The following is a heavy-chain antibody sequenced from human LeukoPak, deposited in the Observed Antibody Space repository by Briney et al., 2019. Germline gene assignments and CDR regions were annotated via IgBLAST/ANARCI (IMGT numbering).Heavy chain of an antibody. CDR1: GYTFTSNY. CDR3: AREWVEFVVVPAAGAFDI. Sequence: GASVKVSCKASGYTFTSNYIQWVRQAPGQGLEWMGIINPGGGSTSYAQKFQGRVTMTRDTSTNTVYMELSSLRSEDTAVYYCAREWVEFVVVPAAGAFDIWGQGTMVTVSS. V-gene: IGHV1-46*01. J-gene: IGHJ3*02. D-gene: IGHD2-2*01. CDR2: INPGGGST.